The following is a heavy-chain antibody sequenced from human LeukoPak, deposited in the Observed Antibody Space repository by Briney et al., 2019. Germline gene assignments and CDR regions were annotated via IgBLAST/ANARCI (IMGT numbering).Heavy chain of an antibody. CDR3: ARGGYYYDSSGYIDY. CDR2: ISYDGSNK. Sequence: PGGSLRLSCAASGFTFSSYAMHWVRQAPGKGLEWVAVISYDGSNKYYADSVKGRFTISRDNSKNTLYLQMNSLRAEDTAVYYCARGGYYYDSSGYIDYWGQGALVTVSS. V-gene: IGHV3-30*04. D-gene: IGHD3-22*01. J-gene: IGHJ4*02. CDR1: GFTFSSYA.